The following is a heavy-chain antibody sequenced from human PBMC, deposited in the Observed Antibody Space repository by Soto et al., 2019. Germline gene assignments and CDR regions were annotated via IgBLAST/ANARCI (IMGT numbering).Heavy chain of an antibody. D-gene: IGHD2-8*01. Sequence: GGSLRLSCATSGFTFSSYAMTWVRQAPGKGLEWVSTFNGNGGLTYYADSVKGRFTISRDNSKNTLYLQMNSLRAEDTAVYYCVRDQGDHAIHFDHWGQGALVTVSS. CDR1: GFTFSSYA. J-gene: IGHJ4*02. CDR2: FNGNGGLT. CDR3: VRDQGDHAIHFDH. V-gene: IGHV3-23*01.